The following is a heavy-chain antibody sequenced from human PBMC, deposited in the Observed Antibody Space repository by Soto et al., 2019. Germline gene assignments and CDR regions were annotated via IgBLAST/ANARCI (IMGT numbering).Heavy chain of an antibody. V-gene: IGHV1-69*19. Sequence: QVQLVQSGAEMKKPGSSVKVSCQSSGGTFNTYAMNWVRQAPGQGPEWMGDISPVFGAANYAPKFQGRVTITADVSTGTSYMQLSSLKSEDTALYFCAMEVQVHTPAFVYWGQGTLVTVSS. CDR2: ISPVFGAA. D-gene: IGHD3-10*01. CDR3: AMEVQVHTPAFVY. CDR1: GGTFNTYA. J-gene: IGHJ4*02.